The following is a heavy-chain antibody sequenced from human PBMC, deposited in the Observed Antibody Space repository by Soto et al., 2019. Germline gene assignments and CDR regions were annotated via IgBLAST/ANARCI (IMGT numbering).Heavy chain of an antibody. V-gene: IGHV4-4*02. CDR2: INHSGST. CDR1: GGSISSSNW. D-gene: IGHD3-22*01. Sequence: SETLSLTCAVAGGSISSSNWWSWVRQPPGKGLEWIGEINHSGSTNYNPSLKSRVTISVDTSKNQFSLKLSSVTAADTAVYYCARDADSSGLDYWGQGTLVTVSS. J-gene: IGHJ4*02. CDR3: ARDADSSGLDY.